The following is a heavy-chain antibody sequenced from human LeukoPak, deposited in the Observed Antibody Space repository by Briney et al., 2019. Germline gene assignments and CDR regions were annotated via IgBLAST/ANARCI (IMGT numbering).Heavy chain of an antibody. J-gene: IGHJ4*02. V-gene: IGHV4-59*02. CDR1: GGSVTTDY. D-gene: IGHD1-1*01. Sequence: SETLSLTCTVSGGSVTTDYWSWIRQPPGKGLEWIGYISYTGGTNYNPSLKSRGTMSVDTSKNQFSLKLSSVTAADTAVYYCARVGDWNDLVYWGQGTLVTVSS. CDR3: ARVGDWNDLVY. CDR2: ISYTGGT.